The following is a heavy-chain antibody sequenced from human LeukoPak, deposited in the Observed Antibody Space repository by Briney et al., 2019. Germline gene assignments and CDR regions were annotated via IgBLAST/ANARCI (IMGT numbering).Heavy chain of an antibody. CDR2: ISRSGSTI. CDR3: ARDLLVVVTALAGFDY. Sequence: PGGFLRLSCAASGFTFSDYYMSWIRQAPGKGLEWVSYISRSGSTIYYADSVRGRFTISRDNAKNSLYLQMNSLRAEDTAVYYCARDLLVVVTALAGFDYWGQGTLVTVSS. J-gene: IGHJ4*02. CDR1: GFTFSDYY. V-gene: IGHV3-11*01. D-gene: IGHD2-21*02.